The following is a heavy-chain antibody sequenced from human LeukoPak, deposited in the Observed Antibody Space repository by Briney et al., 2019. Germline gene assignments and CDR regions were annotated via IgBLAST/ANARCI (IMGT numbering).Heavy chain of an antibody. CDR2: ISRSADST. D-gene: IGHD1-26*01. CDR1: GFTFSNYA. J-gene: IGHJ4*02. V-gene: IGHV3-23*01. CDR3: AKSLGGATNY. Sequence: GGSLRLSCAASGFTFSNYAMSWVRQAPGKGLEWVSTISRSADSTYYADSVKGRFTISRDNSKNTLYLQMSSLRAEDTAVYYCAKSLGGATNYWGQGTLVTVSS.